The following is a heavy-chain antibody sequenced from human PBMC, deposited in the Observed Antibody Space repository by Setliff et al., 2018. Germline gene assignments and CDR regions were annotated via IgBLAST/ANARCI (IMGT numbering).Heavy chain of an antibody. J-gene: IGHJ6*03. D-gene: IGHD4-17*01. V-gene: IGHV4-39*01. CDR3: ARGDSDYGDPFAGVYYYYMDV. CDR2: VHYSGNT. Sequence: SETLSLTCTIFGGSISTVTYYWAWIRQPPGKGLEWIGNVHYSGNTYYKSSLQSRVSISADTSKSQFYLRLSSVTAADTGVYYCARGDSDYGDPFAGVYYYYMDVWGKGTTVTVSS. CDR1: GGSISTVTYY.